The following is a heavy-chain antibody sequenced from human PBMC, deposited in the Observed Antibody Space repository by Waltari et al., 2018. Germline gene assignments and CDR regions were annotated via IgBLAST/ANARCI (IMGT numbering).Heavy chain of an antibody. D-gene: IGHD4-17*01. CDR3: ARERRGTTVIYYFDY. V-gene: IGHV1-69*01. CDR1: GGTFSSYA. Sequence: QVQLVQSGAEVKKPGSSVKVSCKASGGTFSSYAISWVRQAPGQGLEWMGGIIPIFGTANYAQKCQGRVTITADESTSTAYMELSSLRSEDTAVYYCARERRGTTVIYYFDYWGQGTLVTVSS. CDR2: IIPIFGTA. J-gene: IGHJ4*02.